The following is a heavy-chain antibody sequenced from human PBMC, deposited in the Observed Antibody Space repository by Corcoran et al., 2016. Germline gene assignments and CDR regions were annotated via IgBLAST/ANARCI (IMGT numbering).Heavy chain of an antibody. Sequence: EVQLVESGGGLIQPGGSLRLSCAASGFTVSSNYMSWVRQAPGKGLEWVSVIYSGGSTYYADSVKGRFTISRDNSKNTLYLQMKRLRAEDTAVYDCARDTRAAGTGYYYYGMDVWGQGTTVTVSS. D-gene: IGHD6-13*01. J-gene: IGHJ6*02. CDR3: ARDTRAAGTGYYYYGMDV. CDR2: IYSGGST. V-gene: IGHV3-53*01. CDR1: GFTVSSNY.